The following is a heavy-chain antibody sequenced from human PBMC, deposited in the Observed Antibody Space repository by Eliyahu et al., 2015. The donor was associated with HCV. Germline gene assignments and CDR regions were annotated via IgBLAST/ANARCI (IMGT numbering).Heavy chain of an antibody. J-gene: IGHJ4*02. D-gene: IGHD4/OR15-4a*01. V-gene: IGHV3-15*01. CDR2: MKSKIDAETT. CDR3: TADLTPSGANYYAHIDY. Sequence: EVQLVESGGGLVRPGGSLRLXCAVSGFTXSNGWXNWVRQAPGKGXEXVDRMKSKIDAETTDYAAPLKGRFTISRDESANTLFLQMNNLKTEDTAVYYCTADLTPSGANYYAHIDYWGQGTLVTVSS. CDR1: GFTXSNGW.